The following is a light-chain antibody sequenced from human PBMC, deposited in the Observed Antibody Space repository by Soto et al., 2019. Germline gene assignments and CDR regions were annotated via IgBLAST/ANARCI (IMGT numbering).Light chain of an antibody. J-gene: IGLJ2*01. V-gene: IGLV6-57*04. CDR2: EDN. Sequence: NFMLTQPHSVSESPGKTVIISCTRSSGSIASNYVQWYQQRPGSAPTTVIYEDNQRPSGVPDRFSGSTDGSSNSASLTISGLQTEDEADYYCQSYDSSTVVFGGGTKLTVL. CDR1: SGSIASNY. CDR3: QSYDSSTVV.